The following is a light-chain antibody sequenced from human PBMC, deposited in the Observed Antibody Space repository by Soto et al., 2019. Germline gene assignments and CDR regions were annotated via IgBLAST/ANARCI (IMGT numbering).Light chain of an antibody. Sequence: IQMTQSPSTLSAPVGDRVTITCQASQTIGTLLAWFQHKPGKAPNLLIYDASNLESGVPSRFSGSGSGTEFTLTISSLQSDDSATYFCQQYSHLVTFGQGTKVDIK. J-gene: IGKJ2*01. CDR3: QQYSHLVT. V-gene: IGKV1-5*01. CDR2: DAS. CDR1: QTIGTL.